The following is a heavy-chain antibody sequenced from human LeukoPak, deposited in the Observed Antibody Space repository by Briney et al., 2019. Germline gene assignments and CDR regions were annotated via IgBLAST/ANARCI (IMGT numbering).Heavy chain of an antibody. D-gene: IGHD1-26*01. J-gene: IGHJ4*02. CDR1: GFTVSSNY. V-gene: IGHV3-7*01. CDR3: ARDRGSYSRDY. CDR2: IKRDGSEK. Sequence: GGSLRLSCAASGFTVSSNYMSWVRQAPGKGLEWVANIKRDGSEKYYVDSVKGRFTISRDNAKNSLYLQMNSLRAEDTAVYYCARDRGSYSRDYRGQGTLVTVSS.